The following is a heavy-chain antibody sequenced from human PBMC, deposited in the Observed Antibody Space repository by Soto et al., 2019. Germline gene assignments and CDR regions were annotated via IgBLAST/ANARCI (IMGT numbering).Heavy chain of an antibody. CDR1: GFAFNSYE. CDR2: IKSGGTTT. V-gene: IGHV3-48*03. CDR3: VKEKSAMHSGYDAFDI. D-gene: IGHD5-12*01. J-gene: IGHJ3*02. Sequence: EVQLVESGGGLVQPGGSLRLSCTASGFAFNSYEMDWVRQAPGKGLEWVENIKSGGTTTFYTDSVKGRFTISRDDVKNLLNLEMTSLRAEDTAVYYGVKEKSAMHSGYDAFDIWCQGTMVTVSS.